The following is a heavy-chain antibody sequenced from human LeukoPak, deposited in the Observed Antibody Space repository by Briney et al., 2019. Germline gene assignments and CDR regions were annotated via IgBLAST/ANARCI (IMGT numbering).Heavy chain of an antibody. Sequence: GGSLRLSCAASGFTVSINYMSWVRQAPGKGLEWVSVICSSGATYYADSVKGRFTISRDNSTNTLYLQMNSLRAEDTAVYYCARVDKTMDTVWGQGTLVSVSS. J-gene: IGHJ4*02. V-gene: IGHV3-53*01. CDR2: ICSSGAT. CDR3: ARVDKTMDTV. CDR1: GFTVSINY. D-gene: IGHD5-18*01.